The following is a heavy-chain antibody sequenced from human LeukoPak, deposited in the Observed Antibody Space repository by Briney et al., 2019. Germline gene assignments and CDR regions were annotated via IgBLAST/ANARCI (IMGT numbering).Heavy chain of an antibody. Sequence: SETLSLTCAVYGGSFSGYYWSWIRQPPGKGLEWIGYIYYSGSTNYNPSLKSRVTISVDTSKNQFSLKLSSVTAADTAVYYCARFNYDFWSGSLYYFDYWGQGTLVTVSS. CDR1: GGSFSGYY. V-gene: IGHV4-59*08. J-gene: IGHJ4*02. D-gene: IGHD3-3*01. CDR2: IYYSGST. CDR3: ARFNYDFWSGSLYYFDY.